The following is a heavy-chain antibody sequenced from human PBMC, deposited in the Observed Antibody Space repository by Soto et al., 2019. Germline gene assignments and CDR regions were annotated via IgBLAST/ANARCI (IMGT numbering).Heavy chain of an antibody. Sequence: QVQLVQSGAEVKKPGSSVKVSCKTSGGTISNYAISWVRQAPGQGHEWMGGIIPLFGTTNYAQKFQGRVTITADESTRTAYMELSSLRSEDTAVYYCARGGFWSGYYSWFDPWGQGTLVTVSS. CDR3: ARGGFWSGYYSWFDP. V-gene: IGHV1-69*12. CDR1: GGTISNYA. D-gene: IGHD3-3*01. J-gene: IGHJ5*02. CDR2: IIPLFGTT.